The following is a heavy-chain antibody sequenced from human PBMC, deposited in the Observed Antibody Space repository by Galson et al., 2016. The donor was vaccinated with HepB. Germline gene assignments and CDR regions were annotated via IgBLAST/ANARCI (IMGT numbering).Heavy chain of an antibody. CDR1: GPPLSGSA. V-gene: IGHV3-73*01. Sequence: SLRLSCAVSGPPLSGSAMHWVRQAPGKGLEWVGYIRSKANRYATGYAESLKGRFTISRHDSKNTAYLQMNSLKTEDTAVYYCTRHPIDVGASRNSNWFDPWGQGTLVAVSS. CDR3: TRHPIDVGASRNSNWFDP. D-gene: IGHD2/OR15-2a*01. CDR2: IRSKANRYAT. J-gene: IGHJ5*02.